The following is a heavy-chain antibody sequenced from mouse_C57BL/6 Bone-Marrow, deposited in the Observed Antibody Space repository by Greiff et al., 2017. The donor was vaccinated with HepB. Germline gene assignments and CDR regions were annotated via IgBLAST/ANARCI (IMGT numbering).Heavy chain of an antibody. CDR3: ARDRPLLLGFAY. Sequence: EVKLVESGGGLVKPGGSLKLSCAASGFTFSSYAMSWVRQTPEKRLEWVATISDGGSYTYYPDNVKGRFTISRDNAKNNLYLQMSHLKSEDTAMYYCARDRPLLLGFAYWGQGTLVTVSA. CDR2: ISDGGSYT. D-gene: IGHD2-10*01. J-gene: IGHJ3*01. V-gene: IGHV5-4*01. CDR1: GFTFSSYA.